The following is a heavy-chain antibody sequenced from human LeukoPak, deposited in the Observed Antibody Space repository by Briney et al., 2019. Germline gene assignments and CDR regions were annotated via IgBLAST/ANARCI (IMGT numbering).Heavy chain of an antibody. D-gene: IGHD6-19*01. V-gene: IGHV4-34*01. CDR2: INHSGST. CDR3: ARGLAVAGTGNWFDP. J-gene: IGHJ5*02. CDR1: GGSFSGYY. Sequence: SETLSLTCAVYGGSFSGYYWSWIRQPPGKGLEWIGEINHSGSTNYNPSLKSRVTISVDTSKNQFSLKLSSVTAADTAVYYCARGLAVAGTGNWFDPWGQGTLVTVSS.